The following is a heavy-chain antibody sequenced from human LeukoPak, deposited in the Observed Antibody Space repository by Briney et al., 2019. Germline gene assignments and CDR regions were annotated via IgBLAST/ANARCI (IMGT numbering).Heavy chain of an antibody. CDR1: GGSVSSPDYY. V-gene: IGHV4-61*08. CDR3: AGQGRSDAFDI. Sequence: SETLSLTCTVSGGSVSSPDYYWSWIRQPPGKGLEWIGYVYYSGSTNYNPSLKSRVTISVDTSKNQFSLKLSSVTAADTAVYYCAGQGRSDAFDIWGQGTMVTVSS. CDR2: VYYSGST. J-gene: IGHJ3*02.